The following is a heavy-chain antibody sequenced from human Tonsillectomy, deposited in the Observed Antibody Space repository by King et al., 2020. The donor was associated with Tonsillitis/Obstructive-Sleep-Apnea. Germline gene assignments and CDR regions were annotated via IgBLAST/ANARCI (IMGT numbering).Heavy chain of an antibody. D-gene: IGHD5-24*01. V-gene: IGHV5-51*03. Sequence: QLVQSGAEVKKPGESLKVSCKGSGYSFTTYWIAWVRQMPGKGLEWMGIIYPGDSDTRYSPTFHRQVTISADKSISTAYLQWSSLKASDSAMYYCTRASEMATINSPYDYWGQGTLVTVSS. CDR2: IYPGDSDT. J-gene: IGHJ4*02. CDR1: GYSFTTYW. CDR3: TRASEMATINSPYDY.